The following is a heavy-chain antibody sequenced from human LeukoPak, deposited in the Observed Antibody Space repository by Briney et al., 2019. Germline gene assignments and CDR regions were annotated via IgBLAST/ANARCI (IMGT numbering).Heavy chain of an antibody. J-gene: IGHJ4*02. V-gene: IGHV4-30-4*07. CDR2: IYYSGST. Sequence: SETLSLTCAVSGGSISSGGYSWSWIRQPPGKGLEWIGYIYYSGSTYYNPSLKSRVTISVDTSKNQFSLKLSSVTAADTAVYYCASLHLGFGESRGVDYWGQGTLVTVSS. CDR3: ASLHLGFGESRGVDY. D-gene: IGHD3-10*01. CDR1: GGSISSGGYS.